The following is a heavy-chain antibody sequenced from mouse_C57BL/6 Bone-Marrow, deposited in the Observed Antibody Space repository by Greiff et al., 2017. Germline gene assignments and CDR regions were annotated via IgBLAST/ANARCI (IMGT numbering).Heavy chain of an antibody. CDR2: IDPETGGT. CDR3: TRRGTYYGSSYRAMDY. CDR1: GYTFTDYE. J-gene: IGHJ4*01. V-gene: IGHV1-15*01. Sequence: VQLQQSGAELVRPGASVTLSCKASGYTFTDYEMHWVKQTPVHGLEWIGAIDPETGGTAYNQKFKGKAILTADKSSSTAYMELRSLTSEDSAVYYCTRRGTYYGSSYRAMDYWGQGTSGTVSS. D-gene: IGHD1-1*01.